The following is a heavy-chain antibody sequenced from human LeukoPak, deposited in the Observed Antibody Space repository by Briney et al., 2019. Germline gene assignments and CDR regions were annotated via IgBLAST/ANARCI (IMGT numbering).Heavy chain of an antibody. CDR3: ARGRWTATETTYYLDY. V-gene: IGHV1-3*01. D-gene: IGHD4-17*01. J-gene: IGHJ4*02. Sequence: ASVKVSCKASGYSFSDYAIQWVRQAPGQRLEWMGWINAGNGKTKYSQNFQGRGTITRDRSASTAYMELSSLRSEDTSVYYCARGRWTATETTYYLDYWGQGTLVTVSS. CDR1: GYSFSDYA. CDR2: INAGNGKT.